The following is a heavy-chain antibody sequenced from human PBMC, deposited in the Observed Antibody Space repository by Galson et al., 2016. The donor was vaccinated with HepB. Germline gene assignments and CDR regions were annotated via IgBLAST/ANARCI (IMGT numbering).Heavy chain of an antibody. Sequence: SVKVSCKASGYTFTTSGISWVRQAPGQGLEWMGWISTYSGNTKYAQKFRGGLTLTTDSSTTTAYMELRSLRFDDTALYYCARDSGRGDVWGKGTTVTVSS. CDR1: GYTFTTSG. V-gene: IGHV1-18*01. CDR2: ISTYSGNT. CDR3: ARDSGRGDV. D-gene: IGHD3-10*01. J-gene: IGHJ6*04.